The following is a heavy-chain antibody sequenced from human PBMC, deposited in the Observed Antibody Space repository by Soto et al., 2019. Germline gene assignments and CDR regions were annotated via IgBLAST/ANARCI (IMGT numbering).Heavy chain of an antibody. CDR3: AKDDYGSDFYYYYYGMDV. J-gene: IGHJ6*02. D-gene: IGHD3-10*01. V-gene: IGHV3-23*01. Sequence: GGSLRLSCAASGFTFSSYAMSWVRQAPGKGLEWVSAISGSGGSTYYADSVKGRFTISRDNSKNTLYLQMNSLRAEDTAVYYCAKDDYGSDFYYYYYGMDVWGQGTTVTVSS. CDR2: ISGSGGST. CDR1: GFTFSSYA.